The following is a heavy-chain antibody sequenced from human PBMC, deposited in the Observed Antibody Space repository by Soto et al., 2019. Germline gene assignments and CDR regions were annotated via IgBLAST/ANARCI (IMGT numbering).Heavy chain of an antibody. CDR1: GFSLSSGRMG. V-gene: IGHV2-26*01. J-gene: IGHJ6*03. Sequence: QVTLKESGPVLVKPTETLTLTCTVSGFSLSSGRMGVSWIRQPPGKALEWLPHIFSNDEKSYSTSLKTSLTISKDTWKSQVVLTMTNMAPVDTATYYCARRVYYYYMDVWGTGTTVTVSS. CDR3: ARRVYYYYMDV. CDR2: IFSNDEK.